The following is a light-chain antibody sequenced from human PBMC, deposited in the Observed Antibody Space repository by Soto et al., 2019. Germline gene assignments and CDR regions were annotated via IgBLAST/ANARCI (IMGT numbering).Light chain of an antibody. CDR3: QQYSIWRT. CDR2: DAS. CDR1: QSVRSN. V-gene: IGKV3-15*01. J-gene: IGKJ1*01. Sequence: EIVMTQSPVTLSVSPGERATLSCRASQSVRSNLAWYQQKPGQAPRLLMYDASTRATGIPARFSGSGSGTEFTLTISSLQSEDFAVYYCQQYSIWRTFGQGTKVDIK.